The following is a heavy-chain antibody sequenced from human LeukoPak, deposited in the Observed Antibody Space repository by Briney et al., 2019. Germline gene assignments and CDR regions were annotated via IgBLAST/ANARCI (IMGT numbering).Heavy chain of an antibody. Sequence: SETLSLTCTVSGGSIIGYYWTWIRQPPGKGLEWIGYIYTSGSTNYNPSLKSRVTISVDMSKNQFSLKLSSVTAADTAVYYCARGGITIFGVVRNWFDPWGQGTLVTVSS. CDR1: GGSIIGYY. CDR2: IYTSGST. D-gene: IGHD3-3*01. J-gene: IGHJ5*02. V-gene: IGHV4-4*09. CDR3: ARGGITIFGVVRNWFDP.